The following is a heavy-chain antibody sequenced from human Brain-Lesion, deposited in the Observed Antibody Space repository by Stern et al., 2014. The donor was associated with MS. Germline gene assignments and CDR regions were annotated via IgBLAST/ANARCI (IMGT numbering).Heavy chain of an antibody. CDR2: IYYSGNT. J-gene: IGHJ5*02. Sequence: QLVQSGPGLVKPSETLSLTCTVAGGSVSSTSYAWAWIRQPPGKGLEWIGTIYYSGNTYYSPSLKSRITISLETSKNQFSLQLRSVTAADTAVYYCAGEEDIRYCSGGSCTGNWFDPWGQGTLVTVSS. CDR3: AGEEDIRYCSGGSCTGNWFDP. D-gene: IGHD2-15*01. CDR1: GGSVSSTSYA. V-gene: IGHV4-39*01.